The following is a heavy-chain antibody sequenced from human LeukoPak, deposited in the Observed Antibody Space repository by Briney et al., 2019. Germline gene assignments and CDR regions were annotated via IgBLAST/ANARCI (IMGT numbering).Heavy chain of an antibody. Sequence: GASVKVSCKASGGTFSSYAISWVRQATGQGLEWMGWMNPNSGNTGYAQKFQGRVTMTRNTSISTAYMELSSLRSEDTAVYYCARAGKLERRRGRAFDIWGQGTMVTVSS. J-gene: IGHJ3*02. CDR2: MNPNSGNT. CDR1: GGTFSSYA. D-gene: IGHD1-1*01. V-gene: IGHV1-8*02. CDR3: ARAGKLERRRGRAFDI.